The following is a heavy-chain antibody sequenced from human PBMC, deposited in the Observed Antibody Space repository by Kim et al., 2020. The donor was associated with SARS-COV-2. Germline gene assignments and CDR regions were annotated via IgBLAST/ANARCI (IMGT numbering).Heavy chain of an antibody. CDR2: IYYSGST. V-gene: IGHV4-31*03. J-gene: IGHJ4*02. D-gene: IGHD3-3*01. Sequence: SETLSLTCTVSGGSISSGCYYWSWIRQHPGKGLEWIGYIYYSGSTYYTPSIKSRVTISVDTSKNQFSLKLSSVTAADAAVYYCARAHRRIMSNFVVVTHFDYWGQGTLVTVSS. CDR1: GGSISSGCYY. CDR3: ARAHRRIMSNFVVVTHFDY.